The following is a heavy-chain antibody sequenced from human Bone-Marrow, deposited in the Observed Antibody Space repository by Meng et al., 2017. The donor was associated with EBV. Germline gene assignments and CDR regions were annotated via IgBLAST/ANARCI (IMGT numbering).Heavy chain of an antibody. V-gene: IGHV3-30*18. CDR2: ISYDGSNH. CDR3: ANGNFPYDTSAYYPDS. J-gene: IGHJ5*01. D-gene: IGHD3-22*01. CDR1: GFHFSSYG. Sequence: GPLGEYGGGAVPPGRFLRLSCAASGFHFSSYGMHWVRQAPGKGLEWGAIISYDGSNHYYADSVKGPFTISRDNSNNTLYLQMNSLRPEDTAVYYCANGNFPYDTSAYYPDSWGQGTLVTVSS.